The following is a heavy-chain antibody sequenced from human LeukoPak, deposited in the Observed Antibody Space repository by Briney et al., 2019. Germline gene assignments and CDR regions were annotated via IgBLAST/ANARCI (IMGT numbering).Heavy chain of an antibody. CDR1: GFTFSSYA. D-gene: IGHD2-21*02. Sequence: GGSLRLSCAASGFTFSSYAMHWVRQAPGKGLEWVAVISYDGRNKYYADSVKGRFTISRDNSKNTLYLQMNSLRAEDTAVYNCARGLAYCGGDCYSGLGYWGQGTLVTVSS. CDR2: ISYDGRNK. J-gene: IGHJ4*02. V-gene: IGHV3-30*04. CDR3: ARGLAYCGGDCYSGLGY.